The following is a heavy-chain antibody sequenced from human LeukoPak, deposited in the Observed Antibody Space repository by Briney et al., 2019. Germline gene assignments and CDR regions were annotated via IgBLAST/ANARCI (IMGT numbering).Heavy chain of an antibody. CDR1: GYSFVGYG. CDR3: AREHSSSWGGWYFDL. D-gene: IGHD6-13*01. Sequence: ASVKVSCKASGYSFVGYGITWVRQAPGQGLEWMGWFNPENGNTNYAQKVQGRVTMTADTSTSTSYMELRSLRSDDTAVYYCAREHSSSWGGWYFDLWGRGTLVTVSS. J-gene: IGHJ2*01. CDR2: FNPENGNT. V-gene: IGHV1-18*01.